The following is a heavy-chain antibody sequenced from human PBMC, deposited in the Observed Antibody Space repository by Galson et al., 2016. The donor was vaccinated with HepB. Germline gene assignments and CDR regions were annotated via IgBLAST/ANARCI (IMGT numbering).Heavy chain of an antibody. J-gene: IGHJ4*02. CDR3: ARDPPHQR. Sequence: SLRLSCADSGFPLRSYAISWVRQAPGKGLVWVSRINSDGSSTSHADSLKDRFTISSDNAKNTLYLQMNSLRAEDTAVYYCARDPPHQRWGQGTLVTVSS. CDR1: GFPLRSYA. CDR2: INSDGSST. D-gene: IGHD6-25*01. V-gene: IGHV3-74*01.